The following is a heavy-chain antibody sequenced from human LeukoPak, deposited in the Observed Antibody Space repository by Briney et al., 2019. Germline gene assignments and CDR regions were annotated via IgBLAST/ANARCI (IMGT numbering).Heavy chain of an antibody. J-gene: IGHJ4*02. CDR2: INVAGRST. CDR3: ARENYDFWSGYRIKSLAY. D-gene: IGHD3-3*01. Sequence: GGSLRLSCAASGFTFSNYWMHWVRQAPRKGLVWVSRINVAGRSTAYADSVKGRFTISRDNAKNSLSLQMNSLRAEDTAVYYCARENYDFWSGYRIKSLAYWGQGTLVTVSS. V-gene: IGHV3-74*01. CDR1: GFTFSNYW.